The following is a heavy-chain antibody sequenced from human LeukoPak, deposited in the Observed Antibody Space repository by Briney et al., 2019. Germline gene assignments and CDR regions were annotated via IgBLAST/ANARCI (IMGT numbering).Heavy chain of an antibody. J-gene: IGHJ3*02. CDR1: GFTFDDYG. Sequence: TGGSLRLSCAASGFTFDDYGMSWVRQAPGKGLEWVSGINWNGGSTGYADSVKGRFTISRDNAKNSLYLQMNSLRAEDTASYYCERDKRDYVDGAFDIWGQGTMVTVSS. D-gene: IGHD3-16*01. CDR3: ERDKRDYVDGAFDI. V-gene: IGHV3-20*04. CDR2: INWNGGST.